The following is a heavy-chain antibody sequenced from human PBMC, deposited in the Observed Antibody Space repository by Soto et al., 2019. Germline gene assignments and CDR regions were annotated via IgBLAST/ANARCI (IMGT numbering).Heavy chain of an antibody. V-gene: IGHV3-48*02. D-gene: IGHD6-13*01. J-gene: IGHJ4*02. CDR2: ITSSGTTV. CDR1: GFTFSSYS. CDR3: ARGGSNWAYYFDF. Sequence: EVHLVESGGGLVQPGGSLRLSCAASGFTFSSYSLNWVRQAPGKGLEWVSYITSSGTTVYYADSVRGRFTISRDNAKNSLYLQMNSLRDDDTAVYYCARGGSNWAYYFDFWGQGTLVTVSS.